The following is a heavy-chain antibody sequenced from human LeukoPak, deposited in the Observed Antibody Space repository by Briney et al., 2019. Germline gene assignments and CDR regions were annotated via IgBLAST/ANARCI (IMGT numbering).Heavy chain of an antibody. D-gene: IGHD1-26*01. V-gene: IGHV3-23*01. CDR1: GFTFSSYA. CDR3: AARSRSGGIVGATGY. CDR2: ISNSGGST. Sequence: GGSLTLSCAASGFTFSSYAMSWVRQAPGKGLEWVSAISNSGGSTYYADSVKGRFTISRDNSKNTLYLQMNSLRAEDTAVYYCAARSRSGGIVGATGYWGQGTLVTVSS. J-gene: IGHJ4*02.